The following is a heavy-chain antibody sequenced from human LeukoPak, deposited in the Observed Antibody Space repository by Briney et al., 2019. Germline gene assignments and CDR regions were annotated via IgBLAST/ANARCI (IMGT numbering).Heavy chain of an antibody. D-gene: IGHD2-2*01. CDR1: GFSTSTYS. Sequence: PGGSLRLSCAASGFSTSTYSMGWVRQAPGKGLEWVSYIASTSIYADSVKGRFTISRDNAKNSLYLQMNSLRAEDTAVYYCARDGPPAGAGDFDYWGQGTPVTVSS. J-gene: IGHJ4*02. V-gene: IGHV3-48*01. CDR2: IASTSI. CDR3: ARDGPPAGAGDFDY.